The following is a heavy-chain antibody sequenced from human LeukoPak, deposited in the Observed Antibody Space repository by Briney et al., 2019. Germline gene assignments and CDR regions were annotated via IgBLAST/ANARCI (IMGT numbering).Heavy chain of an antibody. J-gene: IGHJ4*02. CDR1: GFTFSSYA. D-gene: IGHD6-25*01. CDR2: INWNGGST. Sequence: GGSLRLSCAASGFTFSSYAMNWVRQAPGKGLEWVSGINWNGGSTGYADSVKGRFTISRDNAKNSLYLQMNSLRAEDTALYYCAREDGLAAPGDYWGQGTLVTVSS. V-gene: IGHV3-20*04. CDR3: AREDGLAAPGDY.